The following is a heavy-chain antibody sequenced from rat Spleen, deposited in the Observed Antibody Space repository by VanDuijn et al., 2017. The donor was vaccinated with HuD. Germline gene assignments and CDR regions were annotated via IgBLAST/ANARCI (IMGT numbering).Heavy chain of an antibody. Sequence: EVQLVESGGGLVQPGRSMKLSCAASGFTFSDYYMAWVRQAPTKGLEWVATISYDGSSTYYRDSVKGRFTISRDNAKSTLYLQMDSLRSEDTATYYCARRRLGARIFDYWGQGVMVTVSS. CDR3: ARRRLGARIFDY. CDR1: GFTFSDYY. J-gene: IGHJ2*01. CDR2: ISYDGSST. V-gene: IGHV5-7*01. D-gene: IGHD5-1*01.